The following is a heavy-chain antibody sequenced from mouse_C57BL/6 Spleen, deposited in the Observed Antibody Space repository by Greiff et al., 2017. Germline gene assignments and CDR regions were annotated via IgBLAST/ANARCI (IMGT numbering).Heavy chain of an antibody. D-gene: IGHD1-1*01. CDR3: ARCLRAYYYGSREAMDY. J-gene: IGHJ4*01. CDR2: IDPSDSYT. Sequence: QVQLQQPGAELVMPGASVKLSCKASGYTFTSYWMHWVKQRPGQGLEWIGEIDPSDSYTNYNQKFKGKSTLTVDKSSSTAYMQLSSLTSEDSAVYYCARCLRAYYYGSREAMDYWGQGTSVTVSS. CDR1: GYTFTSYW. V-gene: IGHV1-69*01.